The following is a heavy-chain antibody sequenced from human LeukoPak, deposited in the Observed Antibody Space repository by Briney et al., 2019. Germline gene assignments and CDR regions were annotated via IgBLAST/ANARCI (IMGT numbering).Heavy chain of an antibody. V-gene: IGHV4-61*01. D-gene: IGHD6-19*01. CDR3: ARGQWSLYYFDY. CDR2: IYYSGST. J-gene: IGHJ4*02. Sequence: SETLSLTCTVSGGSVSSGSYYWNWIRQPPGKGLEWIGYIYYSGSTNYNPSLKSRVTISVDTSKNQFSLKLSSVTAADTAVYYCARGQWSLYYFDYWGQGTLVTVSS. CDR1: GGSVSSGSYY.